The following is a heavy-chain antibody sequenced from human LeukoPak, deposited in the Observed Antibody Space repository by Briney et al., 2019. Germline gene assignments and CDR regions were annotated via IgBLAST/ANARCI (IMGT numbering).Heavy chain of an antibody. V-gene: IGHV3-43*02. CDR2: KNGDGGST. D-gene: IGHD6-19*01. J-gene: IGHJ4*02. CDR1: EFTFGDFA. CDR3: AKGKYSSGWFPFDS. Sequence: GGSLRLSCAASEFTFGDFAMHWVRQTPGKGLEWVSLKNGDGGSTYYADSVKGRFTISRDNSKNSLYLQMNSLRNEDTALYYCAKGKYSSGWFPFDSWGQGTPVTVSS.